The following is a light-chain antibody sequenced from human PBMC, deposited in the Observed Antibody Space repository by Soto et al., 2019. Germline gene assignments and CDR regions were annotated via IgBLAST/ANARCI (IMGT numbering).Light chain of an antibody. J-gene: IGKJ3*01. CDR3: QQSYGPPFT. CDR1: ESIASY. Sequence: DIQMAQSPSSLSASVGDRVTITCRASESIASYLNWYQQTPGKAPKLLIYGASSLQRGVPSRFSGSGSGTDFTLTIRSLQPEDFATYYCQQSYGPPFTFGPGTKVDIK. CDR2: GAS. V-gene: IGKV1-39*01.